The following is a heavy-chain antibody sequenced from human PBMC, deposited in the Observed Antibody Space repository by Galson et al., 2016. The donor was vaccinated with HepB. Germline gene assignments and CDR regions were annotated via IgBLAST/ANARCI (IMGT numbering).Heavy chain of an antibody. J-gene: IGHJ5*02. V-gene: IGHV3-23*01. CDR1: GFVTNSA. CDR2: ISTSG. CDR3: AKCSVYRSGWCNSFDP. Sequence: SLRLSCAASGFVTNSAMSWVRQTPGKGLEWVSSISTSGEYADSVKGRFTISRDNSKNTLYLQMNSLRAEDTAVYYCAKCSVYRSGWCNSFDPWPGNPGHRLL. D-gene: IGHD6-19*01.